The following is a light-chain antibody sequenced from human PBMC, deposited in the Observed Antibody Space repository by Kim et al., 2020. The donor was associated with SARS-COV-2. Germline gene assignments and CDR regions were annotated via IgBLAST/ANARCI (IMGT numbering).Light chain of an antibody. CDR1: QNISNY. CDR3: QQSYSTPIT. V-gene: IGKV1-39*01. J-gene: IGKJ5*01. Sequence: DIQMTQSPSSLSASVGDRVTITCRASQNISNYLNWYQQKPGKAPKLLIYAASSLQSAVPSRFSGSGSGTDFTLTISSLQPEDFATYYCQQSYSTPITFGQGTRLEIK. CDR2: AAS.